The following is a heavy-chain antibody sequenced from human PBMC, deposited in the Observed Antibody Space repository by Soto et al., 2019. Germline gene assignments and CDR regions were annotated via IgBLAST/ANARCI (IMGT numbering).Heavy chain of an antibody. D-gene: IGHD6-6*01. CDR3: ARVRRYSSSAYYFDY. CDR2: IIPIFDTA. J-gene: IGHJ4*02. V-gene: IGHV1-69*13. Sequence: SVKVSCKASGGTFSSYAISWVRQAPGQGLEWMGGIIPIFDTANYAQKFQGRITITADESTSTAYMELSSLRSGDMAVYYCARVRRYSSSAYYFDYWGQGTLVTVSS. CDR1: GGTFSSYA.